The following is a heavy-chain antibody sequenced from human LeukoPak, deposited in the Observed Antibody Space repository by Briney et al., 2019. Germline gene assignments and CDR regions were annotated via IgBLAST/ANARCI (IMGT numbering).Heavy chain of an antibody. V-gene: IGHV1-69*13. CDR2: IIPIFGTA. J-gene: IGHJ6*04. CDR3: ATGRQWLVRRYYYYGMDV. D-gene: IGHD6-19*01. CDR1: GGTFSSYA. Sequence: GASVKVSCKASGGTFSSYAISWVRQAPGQGLEWMGGIIPIFGTANYAQKFQGRVTITADESTSTAYMELSSLGSEDTAVYYCATGRQWLVRRYYYYGMDVWGKGTTVTVSS.